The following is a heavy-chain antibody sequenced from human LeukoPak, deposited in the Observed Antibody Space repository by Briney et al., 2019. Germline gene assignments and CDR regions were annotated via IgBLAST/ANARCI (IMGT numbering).Heavy chain of an antibody. D-gene: IGHD3-22*01. CDR3: ARDYYYDSSGYYTYYFDY. J-gene: IGHJ4*02. CDR2: IIPIFGTA. CDR1: GGTFSSYA. Sequence: SVKVSCKASGGTFSSYAISWVRQAPGQGLEWTGGIIPIFGTANYAQRFQGRVTMTRDTSTTTVYMELTSLRSEDTAVYYCARDYYYDSSGYYTYYFDYWGQGTQVTVSS. V-gene: IGHV1-69*05.